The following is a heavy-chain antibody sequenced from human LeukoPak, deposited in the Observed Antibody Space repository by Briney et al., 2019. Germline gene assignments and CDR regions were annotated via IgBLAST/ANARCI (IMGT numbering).Heavy chain of an antibody. D-gene: IGHD2-2*01. CDR3: ARGPYCSSTSCYWGPYYYYGMDV. V-gene: IGHV4-38-2*02. J-gene: IGHJ6*02. CDR2: IYHSGST. Sequence: PSETLSLTCSVSGYSISSGYYWGWIRQPPGKGLEWIGSIYHSGSTYYNPSLKSRVTISVDTSKNQFSLKLSSVTAADTAVYYCARGPYCSSTSCYWGPYYYYGMDVWGQGTTVTVSS. CDR1: GYSISSGYY.